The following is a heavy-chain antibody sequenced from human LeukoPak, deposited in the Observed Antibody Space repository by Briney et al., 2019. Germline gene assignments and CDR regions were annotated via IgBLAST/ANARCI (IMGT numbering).Heavy chain of an antibody. J-gene: IGHJ4*02. D-gene: IGHD3-22*01. V-gene: IGHV3-48*01. CDR1: GFTFSSYS. Sequence: GGSLRLSCAASGFTFSSYSMNWVRQAPGKGLEWVSYISSSSSTIYYADSVKGRFTISRDNAKNSLYLQMNSLRAEDTAVYYCASSTYYYDSSGSYWGQGTLVTVSS. CDR3: ASSTYYYDSSGSY. CDR2: ISSSSSTI.